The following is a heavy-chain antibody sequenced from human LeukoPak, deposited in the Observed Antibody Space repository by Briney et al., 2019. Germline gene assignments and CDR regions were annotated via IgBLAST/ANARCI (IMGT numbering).Heavy chain of an antibody. CDR3: AKDNIRIVVAGTIDY. CDR2: ISWNSGSK. Sequence: GRSPRLSCAASGFTFDEYAMHWVRQAPGKGLEWVSGISWNSGSKGYAGSVKGRFTISRDNAKNSLYLQMNSLRSEDTALYYCAKDNIRIVVAGTIDYWGQGTLVTVSS. D-gene: IGHD6-19*01. V-gene: IGHV3-9*01. CDR1: GFTFDEYA. J-gene: IGHJ4*02.